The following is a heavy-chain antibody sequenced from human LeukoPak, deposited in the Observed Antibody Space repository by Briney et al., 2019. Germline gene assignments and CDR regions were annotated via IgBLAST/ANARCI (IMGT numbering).Heavy chain of an antibody. CDR3: ARDCSVRTQHWAPCAYKPHYYYGMDV. J-gene: IGHJ6*02. V-gene: IGHV1-69*04. D-gene: IGHD1-14*01. CDR1: GGTFSSYA. CDR2: IIPILGIA. Sequence: ASVKVSCKASGGTFSSYAISWVRQAPGQGLEWMGRIIPILGIANYAQKFQGRVTITADKSTSTAYMELSSLRSDDTAVYYCARDCSVRTQHWAPCAYKPHYYYGMDVWGQGTTVTVSS.